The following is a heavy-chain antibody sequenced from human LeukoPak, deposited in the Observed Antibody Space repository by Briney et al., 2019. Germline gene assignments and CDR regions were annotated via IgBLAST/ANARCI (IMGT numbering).Heavy chain of an antibody. CDR2: VYYSGST. V-gene: IGHV4-59*01. Sequence: PSETLSLTCTVPGGSISGFYWNWIRQPPGKGLEWIGYVYYSGSTNYNPSLKSRLTISLDTSKNQFSLKLSSVTAADTAVYYCASLYSSGSGFDYWGQGTLVTVSS. J-gene: IGHJ4*02. CDR1: GGSISGFY. CDR3: ASLYSSGSGFDY. D-gene: IGHD5-18*01.